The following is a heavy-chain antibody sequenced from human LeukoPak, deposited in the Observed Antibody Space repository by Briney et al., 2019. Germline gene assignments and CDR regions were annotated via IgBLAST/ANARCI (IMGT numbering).Heavy chain of an antibody. D-gene: IGHD3-16*01. Sequence: GGSLRLSCAASGFTFNTYGMHWVRQAPGKGLEWAAVIWYDGSNKYYADSVKGRFTISRDNSKNTLYLQMNSLRAEDTAVYYCARLYASVNYFDYWGQGTLVTVSS. CDR2: IWYDGSNK. CDR3: ARLYASVNYFDY. V-gene: IGHV3-33*01. J-gene: IGHJ4*02. CDR1: GFTFNTYG.